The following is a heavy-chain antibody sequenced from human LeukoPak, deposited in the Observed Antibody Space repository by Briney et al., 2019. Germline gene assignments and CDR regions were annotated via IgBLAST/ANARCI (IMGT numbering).Heavy chain of an antibody. CDR1: GFTFNSYG. CDR2: IRSDGTNK. Sequence: GGSLRLPCAASGFTFNSYGMHWVRQAPGKGLEWVAFIRSDGTNKYYADSVKGRFTISRDNSKNTLYLQMNSPRPEDAAVYYCAKGYSFHFDYWGQGTLVTVSS. D-gene: IGHD5-18*01. J-gene: IGHJ4*02. CDR3: AKGYSFHFDY. V-gene: IGHV3-30*02.